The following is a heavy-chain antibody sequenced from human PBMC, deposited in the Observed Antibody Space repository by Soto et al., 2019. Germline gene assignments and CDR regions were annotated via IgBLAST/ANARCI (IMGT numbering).Heavy chain of an antibody. CDR2: IIPIFGST. V-gene: IGHV1-69*01. CDR3: ARDGDLRSDFWSGPLGGGWFDP. Sequence: QVQLVQSGAELRKPGSSVKVSCKASGGTFSNSAITWVRQAPGQGLEWVGGIIPIFGSTNYAQKFQGRVTITADESTSTAYMELSSLTSEDTDVYYCARDGDLRSDFWSGPLGGGWFDPWGQGTLVTVSS. J-gene: IGHJ5*02. CDR1: GGTFSNSA. D-gene: IGHD3-3*01.